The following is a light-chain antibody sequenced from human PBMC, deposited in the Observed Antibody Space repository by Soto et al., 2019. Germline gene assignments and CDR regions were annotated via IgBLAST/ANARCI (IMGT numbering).Light chain of an antibody. V-gene: IGLV7-46*01. CDR1: TGAVTSGHY. CDR3: LLYYGGPRV. Sequence: QAVVTKEPSLTVSPGGTVTLTCASSTGAVTSGHYPYWFQQKPGQAPKTLIYDTSNKHSWTPARLSGSLLGGKAALTLSGAQPEDEADYYCLLYYGGPRVFGGGTKVTVL. J-gene: IGLJ3*02. CDR2: DTS.